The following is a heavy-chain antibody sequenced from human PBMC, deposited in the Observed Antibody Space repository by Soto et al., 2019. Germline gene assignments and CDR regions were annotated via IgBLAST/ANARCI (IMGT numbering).Heavy chain of an antibody. V-gene: IGHV4-34*01. J-gene: IGHJ4*02. Sequence: QVQLQQWGAGLLKPSETLSLTCAVYGGSFSGYYWSWIRQPPGKGLEWIGEINHSGRTNYNPSLKSRVTISVDRSKNQFSLNLSSVTAADTAVYYCARAGDSSGYADYWGQGTLVTVSS. D-gene: IGHD3-22*01. CDR3: ARAGDSSGYADY. CDR2: INHSGRT. CDR1: GGSFSGYY.